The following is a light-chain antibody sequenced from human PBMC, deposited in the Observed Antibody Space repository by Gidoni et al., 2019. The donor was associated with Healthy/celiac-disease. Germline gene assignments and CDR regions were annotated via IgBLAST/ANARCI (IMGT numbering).Light chain of an antibody. V-gene: IGKV3-11*01. Sequence: EIVLTQSPATLSLSPGERATLSCRASQSVSSYLAWYQQKPGQAPRLLIYDASNRATGIPARFSGSGSGTDFTLTISSLEPEEFAVYYCQQRSNRPITFXQXTRLEIK. CDR2: DAS. CDR3: QQRSNRPIT. J-gene: IGKJ5*01. CDR1: QSVSSY.